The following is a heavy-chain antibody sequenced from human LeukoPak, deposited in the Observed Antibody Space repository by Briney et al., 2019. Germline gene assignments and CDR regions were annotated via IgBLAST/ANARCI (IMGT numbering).Heavy chain of an antibody. CDR2: IKQDGSEK. CDR1: GFTFSSYA. V-gene: IGHV3-7*03. CDR3: AGGHHQLVP. J-gene: IGHJ5*02. D-gene: IGHD2-2*01. Sequence: SGGSLRLSCAASGFTFSSYAMSWVRQAPGKGLEWVANIKQDGSEKYYVDSVKGRFTISRDNAKNSLYLQMNSLRAEDTALYYCAGGHHQLVPWGQGTLVTVSS.